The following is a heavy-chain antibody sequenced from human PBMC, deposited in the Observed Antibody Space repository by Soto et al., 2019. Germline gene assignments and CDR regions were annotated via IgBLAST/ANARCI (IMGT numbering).Heavy chain of an antibody. V-gene: IGHV4-61*01. CDR3: ARDCISTSCPTDYGMDV. CDR1: GGSVSSGSYY. Sequence: PSETLSLTCTVSGGSVSSGSYYWSWIRQPPGKGLEWIGYIYYSGSTNYNPSLKSRVTISVDTSKNQFSLKLSSVTAADTAVYYCARDCISTSCPTDYGMDVWGQGTTVTVSS. CDR2: IYYSGST. D-gene: IGHD2-2*01. J-gene: IGHJ6*02.